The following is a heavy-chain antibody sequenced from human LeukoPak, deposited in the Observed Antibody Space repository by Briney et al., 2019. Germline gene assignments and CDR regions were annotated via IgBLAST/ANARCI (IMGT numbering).Heavy chain of an antibody. CDR2: IKQGGSEK. Sequence: GSLRLSCAASGFTFSNYWMSWVRQAPGKGLECVANIKQGGSEKYYVDSVKGRFTISRDNAKNSLYLQMNSLRAEDTAVYYCARGVEPLAANTLAYWGQGTLVTVSS. V-gene: IGHV3-7*01. CDR1: GFTFSNYW. D-gene: IGHD1-14*01. CDR3: ARGVEPLAANTLAY. J-gene: IGHJ4*02.